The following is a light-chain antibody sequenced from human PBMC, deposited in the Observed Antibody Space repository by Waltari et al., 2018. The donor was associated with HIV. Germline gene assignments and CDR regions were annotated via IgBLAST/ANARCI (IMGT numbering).Light chain of an antibody. J-gene: IGKJ4*01. CDR1: QSVGNN. CDR2: AAS. V-gene: IGKV3-15*01. CDR3: HQYDVWPLT. Sequence: EIVMTQSPATLSVSPGEGVTLSCRASQSVGNNLGWYRQKPGQAPRLLIYAASTRATDIPARFSGTGYGTEFTLTISSLQSEDFAVYHCHQYDVWPLTFGGGTKVEI.